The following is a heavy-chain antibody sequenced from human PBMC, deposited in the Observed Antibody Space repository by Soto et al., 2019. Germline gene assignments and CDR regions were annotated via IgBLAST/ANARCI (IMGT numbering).Heavy chain of an antibody. D-gene: IGHD5-12*01. CDR2: IIPIFGTA. J-gene: IGHJ5*02. Sequence: SVKVSCKASGATFSSYAISSVRQAPGQGLEWMGGIIPIFGTANYAQKFQGRVTITADESTSTAYMELSSLRSEDTAVYYCARGWGVATITHNWFDPWGQGTLVTVSS. CDR1: GATFSSYA. CDR3: ARGWGVATITHNWFDP. V-gene: IGHV1-69*13.